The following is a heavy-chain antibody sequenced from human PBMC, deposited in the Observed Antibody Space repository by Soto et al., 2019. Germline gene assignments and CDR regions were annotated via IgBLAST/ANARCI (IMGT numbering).Heavy chain of an antibody. CDR3: ARVYGSGSLTNWFDP. Sequence: SETLSLTCTVSGGSITNYLWSWIRQSPGKGLEWIGYIYYSGTTNYNPSLMSRVTISVDTSKNHFSLKLTSVTAADTAVYYCARVYGSGSLTNWFDPWGRGTLVTVSS. D-gene: IGHD3-10*01. CDR2: IYYSGTT. CDR1: GGSITNYL. V-gene: IGHV4-59*01. J-gene: IGHJ5*02.